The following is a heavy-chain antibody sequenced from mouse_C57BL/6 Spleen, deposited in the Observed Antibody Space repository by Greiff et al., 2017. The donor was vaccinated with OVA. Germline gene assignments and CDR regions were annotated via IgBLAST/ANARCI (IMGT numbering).Heavy chain of an antibody. Sequence: VQLQQSGPGLVKPSQSLSLTCSVTGYSITSGYYWNWIRQFPGNKLEWMGYISYDGSNNYNPSLKNRISITRDTSKNQFFLKLNSVTTEDTATYYCAREGIYYGNYYYFDYWGQGTTLTVSS. CDR3: AREGIYYGNYYYFDY. CDR2: ISYDGSN. CDR1: GYSITSGYY. V-gene: IGHV3-6*01. D-gene: IGHD2-1*01. J-gene: IGHJ2*01.